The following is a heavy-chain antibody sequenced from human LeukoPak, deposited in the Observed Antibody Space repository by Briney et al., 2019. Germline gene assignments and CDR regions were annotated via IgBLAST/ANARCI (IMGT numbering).Heavy chain of an antibody. CDR1: GGSFSGYY. V-gene: IGHV4-34*01. Sequence: PSETLSLTCAVYGGSFSGYYWSWIRRPPGKGLEWIGEINHSGSINYNPSLKSRVTISLDTSKNQFSLKLSSVTAADTAVYYCAGHHPRNTVDFWGQGTLVTVSS. D-gene: IGHD2/OR15-2a*01. CDR3: AGHHPRNTVDF. J-gene: IGHJ4*02. CDR2: INHSGSI.